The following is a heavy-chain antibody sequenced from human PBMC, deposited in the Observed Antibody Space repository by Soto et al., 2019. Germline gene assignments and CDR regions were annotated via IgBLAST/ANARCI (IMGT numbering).Heavy chain of an antibody. CDR3: ARQSSSSFRGTLGMDV. V-gene: IGHV5-51*01. CDR1: GYSFTIYW. Sequence: GESLKISCKGSGYSFTIYWIGWVRQMPGKGLEWMGIIYPGDSDTRYSPSFQGQVTISADKSISTAYLQWSSLKASDTAMYYCARQSSSSFRGTLGMDVWGQGTTVTVSS. D-gene: IGHD6-6*01. J-gene: IGHJ6*02. CDR2: IYPGDSDT.